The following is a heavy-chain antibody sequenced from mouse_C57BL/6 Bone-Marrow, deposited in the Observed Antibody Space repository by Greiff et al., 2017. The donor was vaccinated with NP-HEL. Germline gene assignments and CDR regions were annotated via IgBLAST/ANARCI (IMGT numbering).Heavy chain of an antibody. Sequence: QVQLQQPGAELVKPGASVKLSCKASGYTFTSYWMQWVKQRPGQGLEWIGEIDPSDSYPNYNQKFKGKATLTVDTSSSTAYMQLSSLTSEDSAVYYCARSPYYYGSPFAYWGQGTLVTVSA. V-gene: IGHV1-50*01. J-gene: IGHJ3*01. CDR2: IDPSDSYP. CDR1: GYTFTSYW. D-gene: IGHD1-1*01. CDR3: ARSPYYYGSPFAY.